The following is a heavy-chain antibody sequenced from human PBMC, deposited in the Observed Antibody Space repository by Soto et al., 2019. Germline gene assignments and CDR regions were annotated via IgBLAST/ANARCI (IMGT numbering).Heavy chain of an antibody. J-gene: IGHJ6*02. CDR2: IYYSGST. CDR3: ARGIAARPGGYYYYYGIDV. D-gene: IGHD6-6*01. CDR1: GGSIRSGGYY. V-gene: IGHV4-31*03. Sequence: SETLSLTCTVSGGSIRSGGYYWSWIRQHPGKGLEWIGYIYYSGSTYYNPSLKSRVTISVDTSKNQFSLKLSSVTAADTAVYYCARGIAARPGGYYYYYGIDVWGQGTTVTVSS.